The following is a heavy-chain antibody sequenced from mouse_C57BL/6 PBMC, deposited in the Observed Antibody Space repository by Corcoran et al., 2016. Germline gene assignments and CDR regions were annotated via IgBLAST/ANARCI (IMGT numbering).Heavy chain of an antibody. CDR1: GYTFTTYG. CDR2: INTYSGVP. Sequence: QIQLVQSGPELKKPGETVKISCKASGYTFTTYGMSWVKQAPGKGLKWMGWINTYSGVPTYADDFKGRFAFSLETSASTAYLQSNNLKDEDTATYFCARGFYGSSLYAMDYWGQGTSVTVSS. V-gene: IGHV9-3*01. D-gene: IGHD1-1*01. J-gene: IGHJ4*01. CDR3: ARGFYGSSLYAMDY.